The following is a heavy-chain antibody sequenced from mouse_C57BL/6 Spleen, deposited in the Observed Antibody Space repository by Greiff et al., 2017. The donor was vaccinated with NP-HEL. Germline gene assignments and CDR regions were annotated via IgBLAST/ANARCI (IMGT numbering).Heavy chain of an antibody. V-gene: IGHV5-17*01. CDR1: GFTFSDYG. J-gene: IGHJ2*01. CDR3: ARNLGGYFDY. Sequence: EVQRVESGGGLVKPGGSLKLSCAASGFTFSDYGMHWVRQAPEKGLEWVAYISSGSSTIYYADTVKGRFTISRDNAKNNLFLQMTSLRSEDTAMYYCARNLGGYFDYWGQGTTLTVSS. CDR2: ISSGSSTI. D-gene: IGHD4-1*01.